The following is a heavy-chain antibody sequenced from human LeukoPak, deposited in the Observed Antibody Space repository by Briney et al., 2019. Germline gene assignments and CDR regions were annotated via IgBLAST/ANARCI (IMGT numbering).Heavy chain of an antibody. D-gene: IGHD6-13*01. J-gene: IGHJ4*02. Sequence: GGSLTLSCAASGFTFSYHWMTWVRQAPGKGLEWVANIKNDGTVKNYVDSVKGRFTISRDNAKNTLYLQMNSLRVEDTAVYYCAKDSAGYWGQGTLVTVAS. CDR3: AKDSAGY. V-gene: IGHV3-7*03. CDR2: IKNDGTVK. CDR1: GFTFSYHW.